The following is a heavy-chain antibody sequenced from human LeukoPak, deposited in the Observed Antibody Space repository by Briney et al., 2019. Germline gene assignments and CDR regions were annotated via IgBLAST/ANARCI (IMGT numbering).Heavy chain of an antibody. CDR3: ARADYVWGSYRPDAFDI. J-gene: IGHJ3*02. D-gene: IGHD3-16*02. CDR1: GFTFSSYS. Sequence: QAGGSLRLSCAASGFTFSSYSMNWVRQAPGKGLEWVSYISSSSSTIYYADSVKGRFTISRDNAKNSLYLQMNSLRAEDTAVYYCARADYVWGSYRPDAFDIWGQGTMVTVSS. CDR2: ISSSSSTI. V-gene: IGHV3-48*04.